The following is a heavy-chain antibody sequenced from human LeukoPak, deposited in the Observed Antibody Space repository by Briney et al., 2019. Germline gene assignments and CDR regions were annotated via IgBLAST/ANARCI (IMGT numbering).Heavy chain of an antibody. J-gene: IGHJ6*03. CDR1: GGSFSGYY. V-gene: IGHV4-34*01. CDR2: INHSGST. Sequence: SETLSLTCAVYGGSFSGYYLSWIRQPPGKGLEWIGEINHSGSTNYNPSLKSRVTISVDTSKNQFSLKLSSVTAADTAVYYCARGKKYYYYYYMDVWGKGTTVTVSS. CDR3: ARGKKYYYYYYMDV.